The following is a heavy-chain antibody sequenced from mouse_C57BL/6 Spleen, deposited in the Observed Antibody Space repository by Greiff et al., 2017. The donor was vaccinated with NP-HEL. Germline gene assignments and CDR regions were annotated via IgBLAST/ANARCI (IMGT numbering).Heavy chain of an antibody. D-gene: IGHD2-2*01. V-gene: IGHV1-19*01. Sequence: EVQLQQSGPVLVKPGASVKMSCKASGYTFTDYYMNWVKQSHGKSLEWIGVINPYNGGTSYNQKFKGKATLTVDKSSSTAYMELNSLTSEDSAVYYCARWDGYDVYFDYWGQGTTLTVSS. CDR2: INPYNGGT. CDR3: ARWDGYDVYFDY. CDR1: GYTFTDYY. J-gene: IGHJ2*01.